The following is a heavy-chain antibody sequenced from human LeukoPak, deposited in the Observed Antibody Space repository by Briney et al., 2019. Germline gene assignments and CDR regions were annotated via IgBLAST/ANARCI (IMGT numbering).Heavy chain of an antibody. CDR1: GGSISSSSYY. V-gene: IGHV4-39*07. CDR3: ATQWLDAFDI. CDR2: IYYSGST. D-gene: IGHD6-19*01. J-gene: IGHJ3*02. Sequence: SEILSLTCTVSGGSISSSSYYWGWIRQPPGKGLEWIGSIYYSGSTYYNPSLKSRVTISVDTSKNQFSLKLSSVTAADTAVYYCATQWLDAFDIWGRGTMVTVSS.